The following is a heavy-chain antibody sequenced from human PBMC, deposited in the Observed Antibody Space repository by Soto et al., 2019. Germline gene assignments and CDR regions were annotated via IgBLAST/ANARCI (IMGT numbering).Heavy chain of an antibody. CDR1: GFTFTSSA. D-gene: IGHD2-21*02. Sequence: QMQLVQSGPEVKKPGTSVKVSCKASGFTFTSSAMQWVRQARGQRLEWIGWIVVGSGNTNYAQKFQERVTITRDMSTSTADMEMSSVRSEETAVYYCAAGPYCGGGCYQDWYFDLWGRGTLVTVSS. CDR2: IVVGSGNT. CDR3: AAGPYCGGGCYQDWYFDL. J-gene: IGHJ2*01. V-gene: IGHV1-58*02.